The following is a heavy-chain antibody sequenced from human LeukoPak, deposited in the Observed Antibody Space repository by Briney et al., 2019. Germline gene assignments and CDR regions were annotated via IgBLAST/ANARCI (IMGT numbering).Heavy chain of an antibody. J-gene: IGHJ6*02. CDR1: GFTLSSYS. D-gene: IGHD3-10*01. CDR2: ISGSGGST. V-gene: IGHV3-23*01. CDR3: AKDSEWFGELWSSAYGMDV. Sequence: GGSLRLSCAASGFTLSSYSMNWVRQAPGKGLEWVSAISGSGGSTYYADSVKGRFTISRDNSKNTLYLQMNSLRAEDTAVYYCAKDSEWFGELWSSAYGMDVWGQGTTVTVSS.